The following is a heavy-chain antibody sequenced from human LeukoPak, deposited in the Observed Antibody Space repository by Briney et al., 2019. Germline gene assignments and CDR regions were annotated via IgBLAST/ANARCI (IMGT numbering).Heavy chain of an antibody. D-gene: IGHD4-23*01. Sequence: SETLPLTCAVYGGSFSGYYWSWIRQPPGKGLEWIGEINHSGSTNYNPSLKSRVTISVDTSKNQFSLKLSSVTAADTAVYYCARRHHTTVVTPRPFDIWGQGTMVTVSS. CDR2: INHSGST. CDR3: ARRHHTTVVTPRPFDI. CDR1: GGSFSGYY. V-gene: IGHV4-34*01. J-gene: IGHJ3*02.